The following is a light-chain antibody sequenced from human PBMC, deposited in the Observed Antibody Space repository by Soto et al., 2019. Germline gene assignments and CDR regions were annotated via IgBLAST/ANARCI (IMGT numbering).Light chain of an antibody. CDR2: GAS. V-gene: IGKV3-15*01. J-gene: IGKJ4*01. CDR3: QQYNNWPPLT. Sequence: EIEMTQSPATLSVSPGERATLSCRASQSVSSNLAWYQQKPGQAPRLLIYGASTRATGIPARFSGSGSGTEFTLTINGLQSEDFAIYYCQQYNNWPPLTLGGGTKVEIK. CDR1: QSVSSN.